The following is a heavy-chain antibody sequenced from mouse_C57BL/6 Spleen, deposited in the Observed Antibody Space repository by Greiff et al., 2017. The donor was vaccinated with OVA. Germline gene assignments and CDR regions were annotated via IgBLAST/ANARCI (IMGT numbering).Heavy chain of an antibody. D-gene: IGHD2-1*01. Sequence: VQLQQSGPELVKPGASVKIPCKASGYTFTDYNMDWVKQSHGKSLEWIGDINPNNGGTIYNQKFKGKATLTVDKSSSTAYMELRSLTSEDTAVYYCARRAIYYGNSWFAYWGQGTLVTVSA. CDR2: INPNNGGT. J-gene: IGHJ3*01. CDR1: GYTFTDYN. V-gene: IGHV1-18*01. CDR3: ARRAIYYGNSWFAY.